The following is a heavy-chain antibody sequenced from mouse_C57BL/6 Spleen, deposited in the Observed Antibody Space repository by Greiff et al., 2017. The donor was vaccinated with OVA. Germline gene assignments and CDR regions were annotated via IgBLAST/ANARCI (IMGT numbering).Heavy chain of an antibody. CDR3: AREGFITYYFDY. D-gene: IGHD1-1*01. J-gene: IGHJ2*01. Sequence: VKLMESGPELVKPGASVKISCKASGYAFSSSWMNWVKQRPGKGLEWIGRIYPGDGDTNYNGKFKGKATLTADKSSSTAYMQLSSLTSEDSAVYFCAREGFITYYFDYWGQGTTLTVSS. V-gene: IGHV1-82*01. CDR1: GYAFSSSW. CDR2: IYPGDGDT.